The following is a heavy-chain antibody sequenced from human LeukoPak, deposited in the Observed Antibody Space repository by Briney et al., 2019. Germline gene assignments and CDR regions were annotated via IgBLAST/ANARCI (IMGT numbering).Heavy chain of an antibody. Sequence: SETLSLTCTVSGGSISSYYWSWIRQPPGKGXXXXXXXYYSGSTNYNPSLKSRVTISVDTSKNQFSLKLSSVTAADTAVYYCARASPYYDIGGAYGMDVWGKGTTVTVSS. CDR1: GGSISSYY. J-gene: IGHJ6*04. CDR3: ARASPYYDIGGAYGMDV. CDR2: XYYSGST. D-gene: IGHD3-9*01. V-gene: IGHV4-59*01.